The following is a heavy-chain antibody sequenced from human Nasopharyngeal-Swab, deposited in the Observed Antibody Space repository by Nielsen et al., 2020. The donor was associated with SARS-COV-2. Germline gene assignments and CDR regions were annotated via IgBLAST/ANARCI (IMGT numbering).Heavy chain of an antibody. J-gene: IGHJ6*02. CDR1: GFTFSSYE. V-gene: IGHV3-48*03. Sequence: GGSLRLSCAASGFTFSSYEMNWVRQAPGKGLEWVSYISSSGSTIYYADSVKGRFTISRDNAKNSLYLQMNSLRVEDTAVYYCASGGYGDYDAYYYGMDVWGQGTTVTVSS. CDR2: ISSSGSTI. CDR3: ASGGYGDYDAYYYGMDV. D-gene: IGHD4-17*01.